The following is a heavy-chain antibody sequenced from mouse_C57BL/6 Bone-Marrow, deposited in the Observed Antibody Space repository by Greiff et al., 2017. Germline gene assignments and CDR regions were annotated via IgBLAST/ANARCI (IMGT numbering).Heavy chain of an antibody. D-gene: IGHD1-1*01. J-gene: IGHJ2*01. Sequence: EVQLQQSGAELVRPGASVKLSCTASGFNIKDDYMHWVKQRPEQGLEWIGWIDPENGDTEYASKFQGKATITADTSSNTAYLPLSSLTSEDTAVYDCTSIATVVPFDYWGQGTTLTVSS. CDR1: GFNIKDDY. V-gene: IGHV14-4*01. CDR3: TSIATVVPFDY. CDR2: IDPENGDT.